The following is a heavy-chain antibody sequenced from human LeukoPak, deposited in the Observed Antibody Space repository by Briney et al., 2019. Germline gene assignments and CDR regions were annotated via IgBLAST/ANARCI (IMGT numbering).Heavy chain of an antibody. CDR3: ARDWVWTTANGYAFDI. Sequence: GASVKVSCKASGYTFTSYGISWVRQAPGQGLEWMGWLSAYNGNTNYAQKLQGRVTMTTDTSTSTAYMELRSLRSDDTAVYYCARDWVWTTANGYAFDIWGQGTMVTVSS. D-gene: IGHD3/OR15-3a*01. J-gene: IGHJ3*02. CDR2: LSAYNGNT. V-gene: IGHV1-18*01. CDR1: GYTFTSYG.